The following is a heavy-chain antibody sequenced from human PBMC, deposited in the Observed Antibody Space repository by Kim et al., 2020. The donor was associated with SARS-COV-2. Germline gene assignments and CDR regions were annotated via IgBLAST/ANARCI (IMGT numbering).Heavy chain of an antibody. J-gene: IGHJ4*02. CDR3: AKDILQNPHGPRTDY. CDR1: GFTFDDYA. Sequence: GGSLRLSCAASGFTFDDYAMHWVRQAPGKGLEWVSGISWNSGSIGYADSVKGRFTISRDNAKNSLYLQMNSLRAEDTALYYCAKDILQNPHGPRTDYWGQGTLVTVSS. D-gene: IGHD2-15*01. V-gene: IGHV3-9*01. CDR2: ISWNSGSI.